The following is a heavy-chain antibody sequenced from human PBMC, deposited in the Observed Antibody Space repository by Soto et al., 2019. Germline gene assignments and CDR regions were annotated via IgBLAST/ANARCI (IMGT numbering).Heavy chain of an antibody. CDR3: AKEGQQLVPTLYYYYYGMDV. CDR1: GFTFSSYG. CDR2: ISYDGSNK. V-gene: IGHV3-30*18. D-gene: IGHD6-13*01. Sequence: QVQLVESGGGVVQPGRSLRLSCAASGFTFSSYGMHWVRQAPGKGLEWVAVISYDGSNKYYADSVKGRFTISRDNSKNTLYLQMNSLRAEDTAVYYCAKEGQQLVPTLYYYYYGMDVWGQGTTVTVSS. J-gene: IGHJ6*02.